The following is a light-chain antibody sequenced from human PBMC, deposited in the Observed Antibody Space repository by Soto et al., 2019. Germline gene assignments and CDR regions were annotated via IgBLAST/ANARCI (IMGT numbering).Light chain of an antibody. V-gene: IGLV2-23*02. J-gene: IGLJ3*02. CDR3: CSYAGSSTFL. CDR1: SSDIGSYNL. Sequence: QSALTQPASVSGSPGQSITVSCTGTSSDIGSYNLVSWYQHHPGKAPKLMIYAVSKRPSGVSSRFSGSKSGNTASLIISGLQAEVEADYSCCSYAGSSTFLFGGGTKLTVL. CDR2: AVS.